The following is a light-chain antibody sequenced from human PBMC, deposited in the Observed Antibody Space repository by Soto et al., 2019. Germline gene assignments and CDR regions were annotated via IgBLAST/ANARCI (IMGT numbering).Light chain of an antibody. CDR1: SSGVGGYNY. J-gene: IGLJ1*01. CDR3: CSYTTSNTRQIV. Sequence: QSALAQPASVSGSPGQSITISCTGTSSGVGGYNYVSWYQHHPGKAPKLMIYDVSNRPSGVSNRFSGSKSGNTASLTISGLQPEDEADYYCCSYTTSNTRQIVFGTGTKVTVL. V-gene: IGLV2-14*03. CDR2: DVS.